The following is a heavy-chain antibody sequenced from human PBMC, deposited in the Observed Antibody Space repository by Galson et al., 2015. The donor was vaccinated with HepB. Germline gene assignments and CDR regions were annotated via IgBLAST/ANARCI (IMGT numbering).Heavy chain of an antibody. CDR3: IRMADLSGYSSS. D-gene: IGHD6-13*01. CDR1: GFTFSGSA. Sequence: SLRLSCAASGFTFSGSAIHWVRQTSGKGLEWVGRIRSKASKYATAYAASVKGRFTISRDDSKNTAYLHMRSLKTEDTAVYYCIRMADLSGYSSSWGQGTLVTVSS. V-gene: IGHV3-73*01. CDR2: IRSKASKYAT. J-gene: IGHJ4*02.